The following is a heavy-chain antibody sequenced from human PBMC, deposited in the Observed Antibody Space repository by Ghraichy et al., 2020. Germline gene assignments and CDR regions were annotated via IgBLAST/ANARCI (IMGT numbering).Heavy chain of an antibody. D-gene: IGHD5-12*01. CDR2: IYHSGTT. CDR3: GRLGVATHFDY. J-gene: IGHJ4*02. CDR1: GYSISSGYY. V-gene: IGHV4-38-2*02. Sequence: SETLSLTCTVSGYSISSGYYWGWIRQPPGKGLVWIGNIYHSGTTNYNPSFKSRVTISVDTSKNQLSLKLSSVTAADTAVYYCGRLGVATHFDYWGQGNLVIVSS.